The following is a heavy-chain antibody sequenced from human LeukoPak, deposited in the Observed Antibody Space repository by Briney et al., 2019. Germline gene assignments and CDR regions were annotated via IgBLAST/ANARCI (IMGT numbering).Heavy chain of an antibody. CDR1: GYSISSGYY. CDR2: IYHSGST. CDR3: ARVGQGYSYGHQDY. D-gene: IGHD5-18*01. J-gene: IGHJ4*02. Sequence: SETLSLTCTVSGYSISSGYYWGWIRQPPGQGLEWIGIIYHSGSTYYNPSLKSRVTISVDTSKNQFSLKLSSVTAADTAVYYCARVGQGYSYGHQDYWGQGTLVTVSS. V-gene: IGHV4-38-2*02.